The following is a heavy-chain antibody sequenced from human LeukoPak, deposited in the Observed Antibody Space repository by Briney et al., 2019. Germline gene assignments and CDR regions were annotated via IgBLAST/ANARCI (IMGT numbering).Heavy chain of an antibody. D-gene: IGHD3-22*01. V-gene: IGHV5-51*01. Sequence: GESLKISCKGFGYSFTSYWIGWVRQMPGKGLEWMGIIYPDDSDVRYSPSLQGQVTISVDKSISTAYLQWSSLKASDTAMYYCARRYDYDSSGYSFRAHDAFNIWGQGTMVTVSS. J-gene: IGHJ3*02. CDR2: IYPDDSDV. CDR1: GYSFTSYW. CDR3: ARRYDYDSSGYSFRAHDAFNI.